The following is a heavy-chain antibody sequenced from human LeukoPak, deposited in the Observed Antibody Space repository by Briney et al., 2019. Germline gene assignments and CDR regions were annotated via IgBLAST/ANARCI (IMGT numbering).Heavy chain of an antibody. V-gene: IGHV3-11*01. J-gene: IGHJ5*02. Sequence: GRSLRPSSAPSRFTFNDYYMSFIPQAPGTGLEWLSYINIGGTNTHYADSVKGRFTISRDNAKKSLYLEMNNLRAEDTAVYYCATDGAGFDTWGQGVLVPVSS. CDR1: RFTFNDYY. CDR3: ATDGAGFDT. CDR2: INIGGTNT.